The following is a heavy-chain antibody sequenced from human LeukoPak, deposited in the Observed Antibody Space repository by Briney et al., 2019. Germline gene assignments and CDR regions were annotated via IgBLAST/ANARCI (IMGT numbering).Heavy chain of an antibody. CDR1: GGTFSSYA. V-gene: IGHV1-69*13. CDR3: ARGLEEYQLPILYYYYYLDV. J-gene: IGHJ6*03. CDR2: IIPIFGTA. D-gene: IGHD2-2*01. Sequence: SVKVSCKASGGTFSSYAISWVRQAPGQGLEWMGGIIPIFGTANYAQKFQGRVTITADESTSTAYMELSSLRSEDTAVYYCARGLEEYQLPILYYYYYLDVWGKGTTVTVSS.